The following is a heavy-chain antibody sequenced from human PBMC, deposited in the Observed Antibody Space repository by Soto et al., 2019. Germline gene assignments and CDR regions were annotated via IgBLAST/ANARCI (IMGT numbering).Heavy chain of an antibody. D-gene: IGHD6-13*01. CDR3: AKDRAVYSSSWYYFDY. V-gene: IGHV3-23*01. CDR2: ISGSGCST. Sequence: GGSLRLSCAASGFTFSSYAMSWVRQAPGKGLEWVSAISGSGCSTYYADSVKGRFTISRDNSKNTLYLQMNSLRADDTAVYYCAKDRAVYSSSWYYFDYWGQGTLVTVSS. CDR1: GFTFSSYA. J-gene: IGHJ4*02.